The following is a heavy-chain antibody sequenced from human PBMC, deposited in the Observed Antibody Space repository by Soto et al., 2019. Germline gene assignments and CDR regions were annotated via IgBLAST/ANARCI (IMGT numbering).Heavy chain of an antibody. CDR2: MNPKSGGA. D-gene: IGHD5-18*01. V-gene: IGHV1-2*02. CDR3: TGENIENSDGLYDAFDI. Sequence: AASVKVSCKTSGYTFTDYYTHWVRQAPGQGLEWMGWMNPKSGGAYFAQKFQGRVTLTRDTSIGTAYIEVNSLTSDDTAVYFCTGENIENSDGLYDAFDIWGQGTTVTVSS. J-gene: IGHJ3*02. CDR1: GYTFTDYY.